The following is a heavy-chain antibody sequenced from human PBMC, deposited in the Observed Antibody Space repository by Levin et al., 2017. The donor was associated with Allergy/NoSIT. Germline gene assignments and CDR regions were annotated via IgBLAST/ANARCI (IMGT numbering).Heavy chain of an antibody. V-gene: IGHV1-2*02. CDR3: ARLAFNQNECFSATCYDSRLDL. CDR2: FNPKNGKT. Sequence: ASVKVSCKASGYNFNDYFIHWVRRAPGQGLEWLGWFNPKNGKTNYVQKFQGRVTMTGDTSTATAYLDLSGLRSDDTATFYCARLAFNQNECFSATCYDSRLDLWGQGTLVTVSA. D-gene: IGHD3-16*01. CDR1: GYNFNDYF. J-gene: IGHJ5*02.